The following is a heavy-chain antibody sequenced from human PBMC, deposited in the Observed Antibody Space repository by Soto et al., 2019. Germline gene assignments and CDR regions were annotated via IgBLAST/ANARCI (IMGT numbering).Heavy chain of an antibody. D-gene: IGHD3-10*01. CDR2: IYWDDDK. Sequence: QITLKESGPTLVKPTQTLTLTCTFSGFSLSTTAVGVGWIRQPPEKALEWLAIIYWDDDKHYSPSLKSRLTIYKDTSKNQVVLTMTNMDPVDTATYSWARLRWFGYLIPPVHWVQGTIFTVSS. CDR3: ARLRWFGYLIPPVH. CDR1: GFSLSTTAVG. V-gene: IGHV2-5*02. J-gene: IGHJ4*02.